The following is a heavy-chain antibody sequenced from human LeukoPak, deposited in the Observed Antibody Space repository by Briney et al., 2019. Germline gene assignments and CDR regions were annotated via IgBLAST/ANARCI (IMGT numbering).Heavy chain of an antibody. CDR2: ISHSGST. CDR1: GGSFSGYY. CDR3: ARLLGTDAS. Sequence: SETLSLTCAVYGGSFSGYYWSWIRQPPGKGLEWIGEISHSGSTNYNPSLKSRVTISVDTSKNQFSLKLSSVTAADTAVYYCARLLGTDASWGQGTLVTVSS. J-gene: IGHJ4*02. V-gene: IGHV4-34*01. D-gene: IGHD3/OR15-3a*01.